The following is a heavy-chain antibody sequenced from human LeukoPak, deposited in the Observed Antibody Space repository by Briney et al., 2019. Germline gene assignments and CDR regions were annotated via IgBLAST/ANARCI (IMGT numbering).Heavy chain of an antibody. CDR2: INGGGSPI. V-gene: IGHV3-48*01. J-gene: IGHJ4*02. D-gene: IGHD2-21*01. CDR1: GFTFSRDS. CDR3: VRDNPRCCGVIPANIDDY. Sequence: GGSLRLSCAASGFTFSRDSMNWVRQAPGKGLEWASYINGGGSPIFYADSVRGRFTISRDNAKNSLHLQMNSLRAEDTAVYYCVRDNPRCCGVIPANIDDYWGQGTLVTVSS.